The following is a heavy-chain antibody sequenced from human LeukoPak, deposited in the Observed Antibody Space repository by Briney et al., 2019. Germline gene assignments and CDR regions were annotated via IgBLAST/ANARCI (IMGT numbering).Heavy chain of an antibody. CDR3: ARGPIAVAGGNFDY. V-gene: IGHV4-34*01. Sequence: SETLSLTCAVYGGSFSGYYWSWIRQPPGKGLEWIGEINHSGSTNYNPSLKSRVTISVDTSKNQFSLKLSSVTAADTAVYYCARGPIAVAGGNFDYWDQGTLVTVSS. D-gene: IGHD6-19*01. CDR1: GGSFSGYY. CDR2: INHSGST. J-gene: IGHJ4*02.